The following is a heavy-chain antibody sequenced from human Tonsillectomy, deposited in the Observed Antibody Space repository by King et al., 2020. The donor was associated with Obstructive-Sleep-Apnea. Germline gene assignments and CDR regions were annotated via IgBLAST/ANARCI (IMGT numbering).Heavy chain of an antibody. V-gene: IGHV3-23*04. Sequence: VQLVESGGGLIQPGGSLRLSCAASGFTFSTYAMSWVRQAPGKGLEWVSAITSSGSSTYYADSVKGRFTISRDKSNNTLYLQMNSLRAEDTAIYYCAKGRTVDYWGQGTLVTVSS. D-gene: IGHD2-8*02. J-gene: IGHJ4*01. CDR1: GFTFSTYA. CDR2: ITSSGSST. CDR3: AKGRTVDY.